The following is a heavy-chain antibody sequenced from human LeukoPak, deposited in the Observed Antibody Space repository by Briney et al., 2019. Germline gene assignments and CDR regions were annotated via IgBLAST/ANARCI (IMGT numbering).Heavy chain of an antibody. CDR3: ARGTEGYTYGEFDS. CDR2: IHRDGSST. J-gene: IGHJ5*01. Sequence: PGGSLRLSCAASGFTFSDYWMHWVRQAPGKGLVWVSRIHRDGSSTTYADPVKGRFTISRDNAKNTLYLQMNSLRAEDTAMYYCARGTEGYTYGEFDSWGQGTLVTVSS. D-gene: IGHD5-18*01. V-gene: IGHV3-74*01. CDR1: GFTFSDYW.